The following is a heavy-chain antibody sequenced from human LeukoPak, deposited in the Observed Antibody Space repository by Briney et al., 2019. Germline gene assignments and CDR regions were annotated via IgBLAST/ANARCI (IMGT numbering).Heavy chain of an antibody. Sequence: SVKVSCKASGGTFSSYAISWVRQAPGQGLEWMGGINPNSGGTNYAQKFQGRVTMTRDTSISTAYMELSSLRSDDTAVFYCARGPKRNWFDPWGQGTLVTVSS. V-gene: IGHV1-2*02. CDR3: ARGPKRNWFDP. J-gene: IGHJ5*02. CDR1: GGTFSSYA. CDR2: INPNSGGT.